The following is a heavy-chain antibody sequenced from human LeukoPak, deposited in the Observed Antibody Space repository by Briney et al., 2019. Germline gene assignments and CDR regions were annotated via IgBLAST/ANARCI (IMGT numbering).Heavy chain of an antibody. D-gene: IGHD4-17*01. CDR1: GYIFINYG. CDR2: ISGYNGHT. Sequence: GASVKVSCKASGYIFINYGISWVRQAPGQGLEWMGWISGYNGHTNYAQKFQDRVTMTTDTSTSTAYMELRNLTSDDTAVYYCGRAQTTVTYHYYYYMDVWGNGTAVTVSS. V-gene: IGHV1-18*01. CDR3: GRAQTTVTYHYYYYMDV. J-gene: IGHJ6*03.